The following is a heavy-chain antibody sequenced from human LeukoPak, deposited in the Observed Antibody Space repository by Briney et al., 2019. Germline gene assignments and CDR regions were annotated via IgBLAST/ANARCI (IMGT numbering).Heavy chain of an antibody. CDR2: IYHSGST. V-gene: IGHV4-30-2*01. Sequence: SQTLSLTCTVSGGSISSGGYYWSWIRQPPGKGLEGIGYIYHSGSTFYNPSLRGRVSISVDRSKNQFSLKLSSVTAADTAVYYCARVSPWSSSWYGYYFDYWGQGTLVTVSS. D-gene: IGHD6-13*01. CDR3: ARVSPWSSSWYGYYFDY. J-gene: IGHJ4*02. CDR1: GGSISSGGYY.